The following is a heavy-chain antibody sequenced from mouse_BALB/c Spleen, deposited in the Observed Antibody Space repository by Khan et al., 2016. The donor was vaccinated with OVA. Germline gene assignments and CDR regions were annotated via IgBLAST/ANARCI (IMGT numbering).Heavy chain of an antibody. J-gene: IGHJ2*01. V-gene: IGHV1-20*02. CDR2: INPHIGKT. CDR1: GYSFTGYF. Sequence: VQLKQSGPELVKPGASVKISCKASGYSFTGYFMNWVMQSHGKSLEWIGRINPHIGKTFYNQKFKDKATLTVDESSSTAHMELRSLASADSAVYDCARIYRSDFDYWGQGTTLTVSS. D-gene: IGHD1-1*01. CDR3: ARIYRSDFDY.